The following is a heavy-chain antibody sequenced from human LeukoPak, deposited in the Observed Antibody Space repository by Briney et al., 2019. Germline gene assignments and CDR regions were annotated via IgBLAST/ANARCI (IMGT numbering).Heavy chain of an antibody. CDR2: ISGSGGGT. J-gene: IGHJ4*02. V-gene: IGHV3-23*01. Sequence: GGSLRLSCAGSGFTFSSYAMSWVRQAPGKGLEWVSAISGSGGGTYYADSVKGRFTISRDNSKNTLYLQMNSLRAEDTAVYYCAKASSGWFAGYWGQGTLVTVSS. D-gene: IGHD6-19*01. CDR3: AKASSGWFAGY. CDR1: GFTFSSYA.